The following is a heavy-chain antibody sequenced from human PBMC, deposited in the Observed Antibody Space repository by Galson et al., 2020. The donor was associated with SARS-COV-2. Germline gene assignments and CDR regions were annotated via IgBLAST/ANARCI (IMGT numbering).Heavy chain of an antibody. CDR1: NASISSDY. Sequence: SETLSLTCSVSNASISSDYWAWIRQTPGKGLEWIGFFHSDGSTNYNPSLKSRVTISVDTSKNRFSLKLSSLTAADTAVYFCARYTTSSLSFDYWGQGTLVTVSS. V-gene: IGHV4-4*08. J-gene: IGHJ4*02. CDR2: FHSDGST. CDR3: ARYTTSSLSFDY. D-gene: IGHD6-6*01.